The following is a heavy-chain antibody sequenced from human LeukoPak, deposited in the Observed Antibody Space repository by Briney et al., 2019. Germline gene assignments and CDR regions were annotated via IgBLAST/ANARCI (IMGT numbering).Heavy chain of an antibody. CDR2: IILIFGTA. CDR1: GGTFSSYA. J-gene: IGHJ1*01. Sequence: ASVKVSCKASGGTFSSYAISWVRQAPGQGLEWMGGIILIFGTANYAQKFQGRVTITADESTSTAYMELSSLRSEDTAVYYCARAGHYYDSSGYWARPPEYFQHWGQGTLVTVSS. D-gene: IGHD3-22*01. CDR3: ARAGHYYDSSGYWARPPEYFQH. V-gene: IGHV1-69*13.